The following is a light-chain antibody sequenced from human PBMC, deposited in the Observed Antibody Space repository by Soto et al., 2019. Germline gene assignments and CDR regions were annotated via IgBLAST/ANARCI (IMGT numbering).Light chain of an antibody. CDR3: TSWTTSTTMI. Sequence: QSALTQPASVSGSPGQSITISCTGTSSDIGAYNFVSWYQQHPCKAPKLMLYDVNIRPSGVSNRFSGSKSGNTASLTISGLQAEDEDDYYCTSWTTSTTMIFGGGTKLTVL. J-gene: IGLJ2*01. CDR1: SSDIGAYNF. CDR2: DVN. V-gene: IGLV2-14*03.